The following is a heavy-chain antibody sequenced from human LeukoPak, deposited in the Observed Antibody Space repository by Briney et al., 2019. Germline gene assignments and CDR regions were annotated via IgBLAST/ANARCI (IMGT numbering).Heavy chain of an antibody. Sequence: PGGSLRLSCAASGFTFSSYSMNWVRQAPGKGLEWVSSISSSSSYIYYADSVKGRFTISRDNAKNSLYLQMNSLRAEDTAVYYCARDSRPNYYDSSGYNLGYWGQGTLVTVSS. D-gene: IGHD3-22*01. CDR3: ARDSRPNYYDSSGYNLGY. CDR1: GFTFSSYS. CDR2: ISSSSSYI. J-gene: IGHJ4*02. V-gene: IGHV3-21*01.